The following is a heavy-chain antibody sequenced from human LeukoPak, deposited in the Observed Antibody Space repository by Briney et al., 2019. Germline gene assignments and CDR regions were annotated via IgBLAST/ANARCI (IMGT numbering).Heavy chain of an antibody. V-gene: IGHV4-59*01. J-gene: IGHJ3*02. CDR3: ARTYYYDSSGYYYDAFEI. Sequence: SETLRLTCTVSGGSISSYYWSWIRQPPGKGLEWIGYIYYSGSTNYNPSLKSRVTISVDTSKNQFSLKLSSVTAADTAVYYCARTYYYDSSGYYYDAFEIWGQGTMVTVSS. D-gene: IGHD3-22*01. CDR2: IYYSGST. CDR1: GGSISSYY.